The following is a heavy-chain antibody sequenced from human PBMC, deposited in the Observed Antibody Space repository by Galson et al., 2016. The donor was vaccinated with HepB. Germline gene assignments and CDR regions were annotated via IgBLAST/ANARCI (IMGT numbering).Heavy chain of an antibody. V-gene: IGHV4-34*01. CDR2: VSHKGVM. D-gene: IGHD3-3*01. CDR3: ARGHLGAYDLRRGMSGVWLDP. J-gene: IGHJ5*02. CDR1: GGSLRAHS. Sequence: ATLSLTCAVYGGSLRAHSWDWIRQSPGKGLEWIGAVSHKGVMHISPPLKSHLAVSVDTAKNQFSLHLRSVTAADTATYYCARGHLGAYDLRRGMSGVWLDPWGQGSLVTVSS.